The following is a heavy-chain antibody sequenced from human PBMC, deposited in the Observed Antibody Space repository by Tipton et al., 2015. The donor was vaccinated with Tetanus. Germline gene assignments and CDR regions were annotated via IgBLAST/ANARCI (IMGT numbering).Heavy chain of an antibody. J-gene: IGHJ3*02. CDR2: IYYSGST. CDR3: AREGYYDSSGYYYKGAFDI. CDR1: GGSVSSGSYY. D-gene: IGHD3-22*01. Sequence: TLSLTCTVSGGSVSSGSYYWSWIRQPPGKGLEWIGYIYYSGSTNYNPSLKSRVTISVDTSKNQFSLKLSSVTAADTDVYYCAREGYYDSSGYYYKGAFDIWGQGTMVTVSS. V-gene: IGHV4-61*01.